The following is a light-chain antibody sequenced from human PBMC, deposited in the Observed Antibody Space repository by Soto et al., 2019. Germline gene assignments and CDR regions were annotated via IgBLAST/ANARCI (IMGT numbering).Light chain of an antibody. CDR1: QSINNRY. CDR2: GAS. J-gene: IGKJ3*01. Sequence: EIVLTQSPGTLSLSPGERATLSCRASQSINNRYLAWYQQKPGQAPRLLIYGASSRPTGIPDRFSGSGSGTDFTLTISRLEPEDFAVYYCQQFGSSPGFTFGPGTKVDMK. V-gene: IGKV3-20*01. CDR3: QQFGSSPGFT.